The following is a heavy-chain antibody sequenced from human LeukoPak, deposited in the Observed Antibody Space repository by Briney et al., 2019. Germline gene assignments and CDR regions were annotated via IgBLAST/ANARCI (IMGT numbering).Heavy chain of an antibody. V-gene: IGHV3-23*01. Sequence: GGSLRLSCVGSGFTFRRYAMNWARQAPGRGRDWVSAISGGGNTTHHTDSVKGRFSISRDNSKNTVFLQMNSLSVDDTAVYYCARGPFCGGGTCFSIGAFDIWGQGTMVTVSS. CDR1: GFTFRRYA. CDR3: ARGPFCGGGTCFSIGAFDI. D-gene: IGHD2-21*01. CDR2: ISGGGNTT. J-gene: IGHJ3*02.